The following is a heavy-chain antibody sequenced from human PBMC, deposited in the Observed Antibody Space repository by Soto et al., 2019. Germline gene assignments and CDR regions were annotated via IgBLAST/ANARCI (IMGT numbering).Heavy chain of an antibody. J-gene: IGHJ4*02. CDR1: GGSFSGYY. CDR3: ARGGFGYDSSGYYQDY. V-gene: IGHV4-34*01. Sequence: SETLSLTCAVYGGSFSGYYWSWIRQPPGKGLEWIGEINHSGSTNYNPSLKSRVTISVDTSKNQFSLKLSSVTAADTAVYYCARGGFGYDSSGYYQDYWGQGTLVTVSS. D-gene: IGHD3-22*01. CDR2: INHSGST.